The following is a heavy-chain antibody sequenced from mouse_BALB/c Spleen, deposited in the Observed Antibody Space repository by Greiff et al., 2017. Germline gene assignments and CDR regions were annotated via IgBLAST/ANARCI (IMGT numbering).Heavy chain of an antibody. J-gene: IGHJ2*01. CDR1: GYTFTSYD. CDR2: IFPCDGST. D-gene: IGHD1-1*02. V-gene: IGHV1-85*01. CDR3: ARRRVGDYFDY. Sequence: QVQLQQSGPELVKPGASVKLSCKASGYTFTSYDINWVRQSPGQGLEWIGCIFPCDGSTRYNQKFKDKATLTVDKSSSTAYMQLRSLTSEDSAVYYCARRRVGDYFDYWGQGTTLTVAS.